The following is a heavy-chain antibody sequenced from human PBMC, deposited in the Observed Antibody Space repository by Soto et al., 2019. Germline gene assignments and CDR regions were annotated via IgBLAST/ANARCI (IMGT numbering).Heavy chain of an antibody. D-gene: IGHD3-10*01. V-gene: IGHV1-3*01. CDR2: INAGNGNT. Sequence: QVQLVQSGAEVKKPGASVKVSCKASGYTFTSYAMHWVRQAPGQRLEWMGWINAGNGNTKYSQKFHGSVNIPMDTPASQAYLELSSLRSEDTAGYYCARDFGGCGSYYMGWFDPWGQGTLVTVSS. CDR3: ARDFGGCGSYYMGWFDP. CDR1: GYTFTSYA. J-gene: IGHJ5*02.